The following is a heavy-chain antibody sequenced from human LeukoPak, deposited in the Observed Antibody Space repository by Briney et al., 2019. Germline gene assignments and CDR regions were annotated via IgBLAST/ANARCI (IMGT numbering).Heavy chain of an antibody. J-gene: IGHJ4*02. CDR1: GGTFSSYA. CDR3: AAPDIVVVVAATLASDY. V-gene: IGHV1-18*04. D-gene: IGHD2-15*01. CDR2: ISAYNGNT. Sequence: ASVKVSCKASGGTFSSYAISWVRQAPGQGLEWMGWISAYNGNTNYAQKLQGRVTMTTDASTSTAYMELRSLRSDDTAVYYCAAPDIVVVVAATLASDYWGQGTLVTVSS.